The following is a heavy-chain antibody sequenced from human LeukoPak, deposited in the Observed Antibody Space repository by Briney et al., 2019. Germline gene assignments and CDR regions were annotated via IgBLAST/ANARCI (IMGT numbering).Heavy chain of an antibody. CDR1: GYTFTSYA. J-gene: IGHJ4*02. D-gene: IGHD3-3*01. Sequence: VASVKVSCKASGYTFTSYAMRWVRQAPGQRLEWMGWINAGNGNTKYSQKFQGRVTITRDTSASTAYMELSSLRSEDTAVYYCASSPLKILKFWSDQNGNLDYWGQGTLVTVSS. CDR2: INAGNGNT. CDR3: ASSPLKILKFWSDQNGNLDY. V-gene: IGHV1-3*01.